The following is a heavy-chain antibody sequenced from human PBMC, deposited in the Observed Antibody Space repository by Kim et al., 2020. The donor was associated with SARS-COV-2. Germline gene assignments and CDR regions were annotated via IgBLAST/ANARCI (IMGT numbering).Heavy chain of an antibody. V-gene: IGHV3-7*03. CDR1: GFTFRSFW. CDR2: IKHDGSEK. Sequence: GGSLRLSCAASGFTFRSFWMSWVRQAPGKGLEWVANIKHDGSEKHYVDSVKGRFTISRDNAKNSLYLQMNSLRAEDTAVYYCVRASVVDVEMTRLLLGFDYWGQGTLVTVSS. J-gene: IGHJ4*02. D-gene: IGHD4-17*01. CDR3: VRASVVDVEMTRLLLGFDY.